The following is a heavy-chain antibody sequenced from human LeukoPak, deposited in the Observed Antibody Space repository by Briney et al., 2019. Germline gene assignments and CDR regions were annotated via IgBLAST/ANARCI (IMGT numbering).Heavy chain of an antibody. CDR3: ARDREYSYGRKDY. D-gene: IGHD5-18*01. J-gene: IGHJ4*02. CDR1: GFTFSSCS. CDR2: ISSSSSTI. V-gene: IGHV3-48*01. Sequence: GGSLRLSCAASGFTFSSCSMNWVRQAPGKGLEWVSYISSSSSTIYYADSVKGRFTISRDNAKNSLYLQMNSLRAEDTAVYYCARDREYSYGRKDYWGQGTLVTVSS.